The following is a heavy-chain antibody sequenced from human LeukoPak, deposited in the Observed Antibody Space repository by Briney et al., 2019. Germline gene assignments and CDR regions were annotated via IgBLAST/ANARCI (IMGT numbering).Heavy chain of an antibody. CDR2: IRYDGSRK. J-gene: IGHJ4*02. D-gene: IGHD6-6*01. V-gene: IGHV3-30*02. Sequence: GGSLRLSCAASGFTFSSYDMNWVRQAPGKGLEWVAFIRYDGSRKYYADSVKGRFTISRDNSKNTVYLQMNSLRAEGTAVYYCARDPSSSSSVGGYLDYWGQGTLVTVSS. CDR3: ARDPSSSSSVGGYLDY. CDR1: GFTFSSYD.